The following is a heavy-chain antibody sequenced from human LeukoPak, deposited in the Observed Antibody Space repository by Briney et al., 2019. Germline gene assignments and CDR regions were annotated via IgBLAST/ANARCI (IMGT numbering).Heavy chain of an antibody. Sequence: SETLSLTCAVYGGSLSGYYWTWIRQTPGKGLEWIGEIDYSGNTNYNRSLKSRVTISADTSKNQFSLRLSSVTAADTAVYYCARRGTAYCRGGNCYSDKYFDYWGQGTQVTVSS. CDR1: GGSLSGYY. CDR3: ARRGTAYCRGGNCYSDKYFDY. CDR2: IDYSGNT. J-gene: IGHJ4*02. V-gene: IGHV4-34*01. D-gene: IGHD2-15*01.